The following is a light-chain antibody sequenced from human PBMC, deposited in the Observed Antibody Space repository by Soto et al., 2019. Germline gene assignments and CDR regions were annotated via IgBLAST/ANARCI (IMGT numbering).Light chain of an antibody. CDR1: SSNIGAGYE. J-gene: IGLJ3*02. CDR2: GNT. V-gene: IGLV1-40*01. CDR3: VTWDSRLSAGV. Sequence: QSVLTQPPSVSGAPGQRVTISCTGSSSNIGAGYEVHWYQHLPGKAPKLLIYGNTNRPSGVPDRFSGSKSGTSASLAITGLQAEDEADYYRVTWDSRLSAGVFGGGTKVTVL.